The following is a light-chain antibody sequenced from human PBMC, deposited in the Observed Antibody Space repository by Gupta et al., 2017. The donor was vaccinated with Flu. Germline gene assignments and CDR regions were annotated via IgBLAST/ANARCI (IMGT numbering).Light chain of an antibody. CDR1: QDIGDY. J-gene: IGKJ3*01. Sequence: IQMTQSPSSLSASVGDRVTITCQASQDIGDYLNWYQQKPRKAPKLRIYEACNLETGVRLRFSGSGSGTDFTCPSSNVKPDDFETNYGQRMFTFGHGTKVDIE. V-gene: IGKV1-33*01. CDR2: EAC. CDR3: QRMFT.